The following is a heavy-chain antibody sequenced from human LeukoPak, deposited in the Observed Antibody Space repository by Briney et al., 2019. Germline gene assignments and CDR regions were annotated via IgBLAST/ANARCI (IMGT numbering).Heavy chain of an antibody. CDR2: ISGSGGST. J-gene: IGHJ4*02. V-gene: IGHV3-23*01. CDR1: GFTFSSYA. D-gene: IGHD6-19*01. CDR3: AKPPYSSGWYGWGY. Sequence: GGSLRLSCAASGFTFSSYAMSWVRQAPGQGLEWVSAISGSGGSTYYADSVKGRFTISRDNSKNTLYLQMNSLRAEDTAVYYCAKPPYSSGWYGWGYWGQGTLVTVSS.